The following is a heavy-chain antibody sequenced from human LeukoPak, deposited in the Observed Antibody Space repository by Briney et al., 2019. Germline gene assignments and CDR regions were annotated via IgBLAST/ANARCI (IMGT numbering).Heavy chain of an antibody. CDR3: AREAPGIAVASTPTGYFDL. V-gene: IGHV1-69*06. CDR1: GGTFSSYA. CDR2: IIPIFGTA. D-gene: IGHD6-19*01. J-gene: IGHJ2*01. Sequence: SVKASCKASGGTFSSYAISWVRQAPGQGLEWMGGIIPIFGTANYAQKFQGRVTITADKSTSTAYMELSSLRSEDTAVYYCAREAPGIAVASTPTGYFDLWGRGTLVTVSS.